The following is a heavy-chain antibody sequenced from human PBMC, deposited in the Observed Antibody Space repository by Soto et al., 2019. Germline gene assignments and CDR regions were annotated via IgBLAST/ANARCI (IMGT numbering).Heavy chain of an antibody. J-gene: IGHJ4*02. Sequence: SVKVSCKASGGTFSSYAISWVRQAPGQGLEWMGGIIPIFGTANYAQKFQGRVTITADESTSTAYMEMSSLRSEDTAVYYCASVGSSGSYQHYFDYCGPGTMVTVST. CDR3: ASVGSSGSYQHYFDY. CDR1: GGTFSSYA. CDR2: IIPIFGTA. D-gene: IGHD1-26*01. V-gene: IGHV1-69*13.